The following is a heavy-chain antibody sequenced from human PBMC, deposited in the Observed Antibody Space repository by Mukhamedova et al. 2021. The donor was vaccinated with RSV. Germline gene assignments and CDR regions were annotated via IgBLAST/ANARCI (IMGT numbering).Heavy chain of an antibody. J-gene: IGHJ5*02. V-gene: IGHV4-30-4*01. CDR2: IYYSGST. D-gene: IGHD3-3*01. Sequence: GLEWIGYIYYSGSTYYNPSLKSRVTISVDTSKNQFSLKLSSVTAADTAVYYCARAGDFWSGYYPYNWFDPWGQGTLGTVSS. CDR3: ARAGDFWSGYYPYNWFDP.